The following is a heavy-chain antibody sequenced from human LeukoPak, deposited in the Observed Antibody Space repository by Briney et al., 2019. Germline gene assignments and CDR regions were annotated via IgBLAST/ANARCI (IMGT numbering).Heavy chain of an antibody. V-gene: IGHV3-66*01. D-gene: IGHD5-12*01. Sequence: GGSLRLSCAASTFSVSTNYMSWVRQAPGKGLEWISVLYSSGYTKYADSVRGRFSISRDNSENTLSLQMNSLRAEDTAVYYCAAKGNGYSGTYVLAHWGRGTLVTVSP. J-gene: IGHJ4*02. CDR2: LYSSGYT. CDR1: TFSVSTNY. CDR3: AAKGNGYSGTYVLAH.